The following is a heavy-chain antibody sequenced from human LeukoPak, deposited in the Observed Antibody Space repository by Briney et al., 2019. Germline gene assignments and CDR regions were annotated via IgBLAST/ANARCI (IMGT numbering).Heavy chain of an antibody. Sequence: PGGSLRLSCAASGLTFSSLWMSRVRQAPGSEPESLTKINQEGGTTSYVASVKGRFTISRDNAKNSLSLQMSSLRAEDTAVYYCTKDRQGPNQYHMDVWGKGTTVTVSS. V-gene: IGHV3-7*01. CDR3: TKDRQGPNQYHMDV. J-gene: IGHJ6*03. CDR2: INQEGGTT. CDR1: GLTFSSLW.